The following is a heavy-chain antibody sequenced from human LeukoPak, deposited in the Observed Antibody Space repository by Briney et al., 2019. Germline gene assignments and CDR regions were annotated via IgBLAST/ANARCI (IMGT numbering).Heavy chain of an antibody. J-gene: IGHJ4*02. D-gene: IGHD4-17*01. Sequence: GGSLRLSCTASGFTVSSNYMSWVRQAPGKGLEWVSAISGSGGSTYYADSVKGRFTISRDNSKNTLYLQMNSLRAEDTAVYYCAKDADYGDYPLGYWGQGTLVTVSS. CDR3: AKDADYGDYPLGY. CDR1: GFTVSSNY. CDR2: ISGSGGST. V-gene: IGHV3-23*01.